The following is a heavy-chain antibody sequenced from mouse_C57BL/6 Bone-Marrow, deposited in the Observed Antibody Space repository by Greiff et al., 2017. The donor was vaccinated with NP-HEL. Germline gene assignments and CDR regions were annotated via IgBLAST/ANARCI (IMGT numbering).Heavy chain of an antibody. V-gene: IGHV1-64*01. J-gene: IGHJ1*03. CDR1: GYTFTSYW. Sequence: QVQLKQPGAELVKPGASVKLSCKASGYTFTSYWMHWVKQRPGQGLEWIGMIHPNSGSTNYNEKFKSKATLTVDKSSSTAYMQLSSLTSEDSAVYYCANYSNYVHFDVWGTGTTVTVSS. CDR2: IHPNSGST. D-gene: IGHD2-5*01. CDR3: ANYSNYVHFDV.